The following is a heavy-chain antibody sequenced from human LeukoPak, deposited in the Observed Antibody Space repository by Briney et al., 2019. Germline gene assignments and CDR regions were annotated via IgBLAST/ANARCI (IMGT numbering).Heavy chain of an antibody. V-gene: IGHV3-23*01. J-gene: IGHJ4*02. Sequence: GGSLRLSCAASGFTFSSYAMSWVRQAPGKGLEWVSAISGSGGSTYYADSVKGRFTISRDNAKSSLYLQMNSLRAEDTAVYYCARRTVTTLRYFDYWGQGTLVTVSS. CDR2: ISGSGGST. D-gene: IGHD4-17*01. CDR3: ARRTVTTLRYFDY. CDR1: GFTFSSYA.